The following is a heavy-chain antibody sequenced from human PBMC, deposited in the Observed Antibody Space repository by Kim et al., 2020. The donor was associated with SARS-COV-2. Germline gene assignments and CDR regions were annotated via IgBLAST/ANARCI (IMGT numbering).Heavy chain of an antibody. CDR2: T. D-gene: IGHD5-12*01. V-gene: IGHV4-34*04. Sequence: TNTNPSPKSRAPISVDKSKTPFSLKLSSVTAADTAVYYCARGVDALYFDYWGQGTLVTVSS. CDR3: ARGVDALYFDY. J-gene: IGHJ4*02.